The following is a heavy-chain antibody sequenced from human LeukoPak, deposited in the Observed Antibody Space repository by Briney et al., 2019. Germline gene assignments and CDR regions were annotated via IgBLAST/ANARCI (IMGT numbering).Heavy chain of an antibody. CDR2: IYHSGST. J-gene: IGHJ4*02. CDR3: ARLYSGSYSDY. D-gene: IGHD1-26*01. CDR1: GYSISSGYY. V-gene: IGHV4-38-2*02. Sequence: SETLSLTCTVSGYSISSGYYWGWIRQPPGKGLEWIGSIYHSGSTYYNPSLKSRVTISVDTSENQFSLKLSSVTAADTAVYYCARLYSGSYSDYWGQGTLVTVSS.